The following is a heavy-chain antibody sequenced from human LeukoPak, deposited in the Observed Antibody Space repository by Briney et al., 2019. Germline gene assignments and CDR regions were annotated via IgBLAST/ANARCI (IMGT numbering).Heavy chain of an antibody. D-gene: IGHD2-2*01. Sequence: ASVKVSCKASGYTFTSYAMHWVRQAPGQRLEWMGWINAGNGNTKYSQKFQGRVTITRDTSASTAYMELSSLRSEDTAVYYCARVIGARYCSSTSCPDAFDIGGQGTMVTVSA. J-gene: IGHJ3*02. V-gene: IGHV1-3*01. CDR3: ARVIGARYCSSTSCPDAFDI. CDR2: INAGNGNT. CDR1: GYTFTSYA.